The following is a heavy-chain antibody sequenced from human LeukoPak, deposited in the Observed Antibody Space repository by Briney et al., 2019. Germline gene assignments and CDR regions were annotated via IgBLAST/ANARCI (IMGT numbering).Heavy chain of an antibody. CDR2: ISYDGSNK. D-gene: IGHD1-26*01. CDR1: GFTFSSYA. J-gene: IGHJ4*02. CDR3: ARDSVPRAGATNFDY. Sequence: QPGGSLRLSCAASGFTFSSYAMHWVRQAPGKGLEWVAVISYDGSNKYYADSVKGRFTISRDNSKNTLYLQMNSLRAEDTAVYYCARDSVPRAGATNFDYWGQGTLVTVSS. V-gene: IGHV3-30-3*01.